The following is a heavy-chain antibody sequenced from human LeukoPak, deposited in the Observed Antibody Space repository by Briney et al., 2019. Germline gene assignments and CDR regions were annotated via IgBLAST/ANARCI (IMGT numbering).Heavy chain of an antibody. D-gene: IGHD1-26*01. V-gene: IGHV3-30*02. CDR1: GYQFTNHG. Sequence: GGSLRLSCAAAGYQFTNHGMHWVRQAPGKGLEWVTFIRYDGSNQYYTDSVKGRFTISRDNSKNTVYLQMNSLRPEDTAVYYCPKPIQWEQLDYWGQGTLVTVSS. J-gene: IGHJ4*02. CDR2: IRYDGSNQ. CDR3: PKPIQWEQLDY.